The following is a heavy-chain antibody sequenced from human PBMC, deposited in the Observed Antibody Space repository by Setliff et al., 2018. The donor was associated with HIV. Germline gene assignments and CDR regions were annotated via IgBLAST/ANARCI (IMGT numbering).Heavy chain of an antibody. CDR1: GFTFSSYA. D-gene: IGHD7-27*01. J-gene: IGHJ3*02. CDR3: ARGALGHAFDI. Sequence: GESLRLSCAASGFTFSSYAMHWVRQAPGKGLEWVAVISYDGSNKYYADSVKGRFTISRDNSKNTLYLQMNSLRAEDTAVYYCARGALGHAFDIWGQGTMVTVSS. CDR2: ISYDGSNK. V-gene: IGHV3-30*04.